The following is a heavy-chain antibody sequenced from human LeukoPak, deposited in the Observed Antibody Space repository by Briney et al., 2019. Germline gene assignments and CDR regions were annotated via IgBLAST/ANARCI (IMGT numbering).Heavy chain of an antibody. CDR3: ARSPSSSLDAFDI. J-gene: IGHJ3*02. D-gene: IGHD6-13*01. CDR1: GYTFTGYY. V-gene: IGHV1-2*04. Sequence: ASAKVSCKASGYTFTGYYMHWVRQAPGQGLEWMGWINPNSGGTNYAQKFQGWVTMTRDTSISTAYMELSRLRSDDTAVYYCARSPSSSLDAFDIWGQGTMVTVSS. CDR2: INPNSGGT.